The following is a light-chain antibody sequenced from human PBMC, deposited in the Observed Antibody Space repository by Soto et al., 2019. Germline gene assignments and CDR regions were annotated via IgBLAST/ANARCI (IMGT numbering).Light chain of an antibody. CDR1: QSVPLNY. Sequence: ELALAQSPGTLSLSPGESATLSCRASQSVPLNYLAWYQQKTGQTPKVLIYRGSNRAADIPDRFSGSGSGTDLTLTISRLEPADFAVYYCQKYGSSPLTCGGGTKVDIK. V-gene: IGKV3-20*01. CDR3: QKYGSSPLT. CDR2: RGS. J-gene: IGKJ4*01.